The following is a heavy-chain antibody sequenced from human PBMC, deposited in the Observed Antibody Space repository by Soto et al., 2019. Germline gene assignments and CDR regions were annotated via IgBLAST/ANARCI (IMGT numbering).Heavy chain of an antibody. D-gene: IGHD2-15*01. CDR3: ARHLTYCSAGSCYSDFPYYGMDV. Sequence: SETLSLTCTVSGGSVSSGSYYWSWIRQPPGKGLEWIGYIYYSGSTYYNPSLKSRVTISVDTSKNQFSLKLSSVTAADTAVYYCARHLTYCSAGSCYSDFPYYGMDVWGQGTTVTVSS. V-gene: IGHV4-39*01. CDR1: GGSVSSGSYY. CDR2: IYYSGST. J-gene: IGHJ6*02.